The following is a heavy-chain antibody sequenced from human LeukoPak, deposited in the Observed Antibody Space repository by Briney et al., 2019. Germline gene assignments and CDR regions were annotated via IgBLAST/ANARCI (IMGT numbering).Heavy chain of an antibody. D-gene: IGHD6-13*01. J-gene: IGHJ2*01. V-gene: IGHV3-23*01. CDR2: ISGSGGST. CDR1: GFTFSSYA. CDR3: AKGFGSSWYGPWYFDL. Sequence: GGSLRLSCAASGFTFSSYAMSWVRQAPGKGLEWVSVISGSGGSTYYADSVKGRFTISRDNSKNTLYLQMNSLRAEDTAVYYCAKGFGSSWYGPWYFDLWGRGTLVTVSS.